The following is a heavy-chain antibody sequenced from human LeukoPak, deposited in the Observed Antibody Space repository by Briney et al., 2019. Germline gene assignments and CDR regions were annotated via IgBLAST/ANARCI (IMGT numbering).Heavy chain of an antibody. D-gene: IGHD2-2*01. J-gene: IGHJ4*02. V-gene: IGHV7-4-1*02. CDR3: ACYDCGDY. CDR2: INTNTGSP. CDR1: GYTFTSHA. Sequence: ASVKVSCKASGYTFTSHAMNWVRQVPGQGLEWMGWINTNTGSPTYAQAFTGRFVFSLDTSVSTAYLQISSLKTEDTAVYYCACYDCGDYWGQGTLVTVSS.